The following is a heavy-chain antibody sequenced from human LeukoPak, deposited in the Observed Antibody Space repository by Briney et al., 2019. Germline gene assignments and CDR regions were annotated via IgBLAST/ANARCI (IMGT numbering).Heavy chain of an antibody. V-gene: IGHV3-23*01. D-gene: IGHD3-3*01. CDR1: GFTVSGNY. CDR2: VSGSGSST. Sequence: GGSLRLSCAASGFTVSGNYMSWVRQAPGKGLEWVSTVSGSGSSTYYADSVKGRFTIFRDNSKNTLYLQMNSLRAEDTAVYYCAKDPGVWGQGTLVTVSS. J-gene: IGHJ4*02. CDR3: AKDPGV.